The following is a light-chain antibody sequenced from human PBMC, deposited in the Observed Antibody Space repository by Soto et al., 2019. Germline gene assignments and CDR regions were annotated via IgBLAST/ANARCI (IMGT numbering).Light chain of an antibody. CDR3: QQTYSNPQT. J-gene: IGKJ1*01. V-gene: IGKV1-39*01. CDR1: HGIDRH. CDR2: GAS. Sequence: DIQMTQSPPSLSASVGYRVTITCRASHGIDRHLCWYQQKPGQAPKFLIYGASTLQSGVPSRFSGSGSGADFTLTISSLQPEDFATYYCQQTYSNPQTFGQGTKVEIK.